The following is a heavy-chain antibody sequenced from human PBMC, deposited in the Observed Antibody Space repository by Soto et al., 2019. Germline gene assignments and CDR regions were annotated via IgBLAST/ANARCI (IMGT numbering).Heavy chain of an antibody. D-gene: IGHD3-10*01. CDR3: ARDMVRGMDV. J-gene: IGHJ6*02. V-gene: IGHV3-48*01. CDR1: GFTFSSYS. CDR2: ISSSSRTT. Sequence: PGGSLRLSCAASGFTFSSYSMNWVRQAPGKGLEWVSYISSSSRTTYYVDSVKGRFTISRDNAKNSLYLQMNSLRAEDTAVYYCARDMVRGMDVWGQGTTVTVSS.